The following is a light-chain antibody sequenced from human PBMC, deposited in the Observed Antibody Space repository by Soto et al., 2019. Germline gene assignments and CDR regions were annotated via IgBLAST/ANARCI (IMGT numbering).Light chain of an antibody. V-gene: IGLV2-23*02. J-gene: IGLJ2*01. CDR2: EVS. Sequence: QSVLTQPASVSGSPGQSITISCAGTNSDVGSYNLVSWYQQHPGKAPKLMIYEVSKRPSGNSNRFSGSKSGNTASLTISGLQVEDEADYYCCSYAGGTTPGVFGGGTKVTVL. CDR1: NSDVGSYNL. CDR3: CSYAGGTTPGV.